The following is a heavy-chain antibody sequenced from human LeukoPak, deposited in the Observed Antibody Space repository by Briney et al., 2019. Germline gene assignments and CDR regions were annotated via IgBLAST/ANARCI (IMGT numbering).Heavy chain of an antibody. CDR2: IIPILGIA. V-gene: IGHV1-69*02. CDR3: ARGPPLDGYSYGENWFDP. J-gene: IGHJ5*02. CDR1: GGTFSSNT. D-gene: IGHD5-18*01. Sequence: ASVKVSCKASGGTFSSNTISWVRQAPGQGLEWMGMIIPILGIANYAQKFQGRVTITAEKSTSTAYMELSSLRSEDTAVYYCARGPPLDGYSYGENWFDPWGPGTLVTVSS.